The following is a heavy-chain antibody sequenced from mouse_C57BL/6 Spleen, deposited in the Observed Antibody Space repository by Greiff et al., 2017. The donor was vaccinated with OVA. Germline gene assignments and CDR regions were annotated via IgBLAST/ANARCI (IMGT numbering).Heavy chain of an antibody. J-gene: IGHJ1*03. CDR1: GFTFSSYA. CDR2: ISDGGSYT. Sequence: DVQLQESGGGLVKPGGSLKLSCAASGFTFSSYAMSWVRQTPEKRLEWVATISDGGSYTYYPDNVKGRFTISRDNAKNNLYLQMSHLKSEDTAMYYCARAYITTVVAQPHWYFDVWGTGTTVTVSS. CDR3: ARAYITTVVAQPHWYFDV. V-gene: IGHV5-4*01. D-gene: IGHD1-1*01.